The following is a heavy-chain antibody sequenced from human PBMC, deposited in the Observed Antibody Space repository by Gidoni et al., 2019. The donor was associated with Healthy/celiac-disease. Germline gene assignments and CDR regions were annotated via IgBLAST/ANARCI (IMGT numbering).Heavy chain of an antibody. J-gene: IGHJ4*02. V-gene: IGHV3-21*01. D-gene: IGHD6-13*01. CDR1: GFTFSSYS. CDR2: FSSSSSYI. Sequence: EVQLVESGGGLVKPGGSLRLSCAASGFTFSSYSMNWVRQAPGKGLEWVSSFSSSSSYINYADSVKGRFTISRDNAKNSLYLQINSLRAEDTAVYYCARDLYSSSTKIFDYWGQGTLVTVSS. CDR3: ARDLYSSSTKIFDY.